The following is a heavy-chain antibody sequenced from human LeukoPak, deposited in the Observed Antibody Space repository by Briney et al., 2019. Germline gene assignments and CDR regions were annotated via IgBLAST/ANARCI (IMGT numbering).Heavy chain of an antibody. CDR3: ARDRSYDSSGYSLIDY. J-gene: IGHJ4*02. D-gene: IGHD3-22*01. CDR1: GFTFSSYP. CDR2: ISSSSYI. Sequence: GGSLRLSCSASGFTFSSYPMHWVRQAPGKGLEWVSSISSSSYIYYADSVKGRFTISRDNAKNSLYLQMNSLRAEDTAVYYCARDRSYDSSGYSLIDYWGQGTLVTVSS. V-gene: IGHV3-21*01.